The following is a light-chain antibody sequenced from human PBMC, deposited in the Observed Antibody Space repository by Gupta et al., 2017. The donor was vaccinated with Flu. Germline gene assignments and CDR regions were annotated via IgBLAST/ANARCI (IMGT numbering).Light chain of an antibody. CDR2: GAS. J-gene: IGKJ4*01. V-gene: IGKV3-15*01. CDR1: QSVSSN. CDR3: QQYNNWPL. Sequence: EIVMTQSPATLSVSPGERATLSCRASQSVSSNLAWYQQKPGQAPRLPIYGASTRATGIPARFSGSGSGTEFTLTISSLQSEDFALYYCQQYNNWPLFGGGTKVEIK.